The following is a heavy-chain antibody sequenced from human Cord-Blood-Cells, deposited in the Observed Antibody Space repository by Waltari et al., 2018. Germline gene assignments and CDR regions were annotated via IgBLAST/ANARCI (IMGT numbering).Heavy chain of an antibody. CDR1: GGTFSSYA. CDR3: ARTHQRYSSSYYFDY. D-gene: IGHD6-6*01. J-gene: IGHJ4*02. V-gene: IGHV1-69*01. Sequence: QVQLVQSGAEVKKPGSSVKVSCKASGGTFSSYAISWVRQATGQGLEWMGAIIPIFGTANYAQKFQGRVTITADESTSTAYMELSSLRSEDTAVYYCARTHQRYSSSYYFDYWGQGTLVTVSS. CDR2: IIPIFGTA.